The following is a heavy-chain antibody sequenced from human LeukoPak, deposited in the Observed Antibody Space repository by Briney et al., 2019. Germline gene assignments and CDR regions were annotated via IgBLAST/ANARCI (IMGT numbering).Heavy chain of an antibody. V-gene: IGHV3-23*01. Sequence: GGSLRLSCAASGFTFSSYAMSWVRQAPGKGLEWVSAISGSGGSTYYADSVKGRFTISRDNSKNTLYLQMNSLRAEDTAVYYCAKPPKYYYDSSGYYFDYWGQGTLVTVSS. J-gene: IGHJ4*02. CDR1: GFTFSSYA. CDR2: ISGSGGST. D-gene: IGHD3-22*01. CDR3: AKPPKYYYDSSGYYFDY.